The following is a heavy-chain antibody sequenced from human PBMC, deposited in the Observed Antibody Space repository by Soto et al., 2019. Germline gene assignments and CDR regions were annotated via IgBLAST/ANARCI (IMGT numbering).Heavy chain of an antibody. D-gene: IGHD3-16*01. V-gene: IGHV5-51*01. CDR3: VRFLGGYFKGVSYGPGRLDP. Sequence: GESLKISCKGSGYTFSNYWIVWVRQMPGKGLEWMGIIYPGDLNTKYSPSFQGQVTISADKSISTAYLHWNSRGASDTAMYYCVRFLGGYFKGVSYGPGRLDPWGKGTLVPVSS. CDR2: IYPGDLNT. CDR1: GYTFSNYW. J-gene: IGHJ5*02.